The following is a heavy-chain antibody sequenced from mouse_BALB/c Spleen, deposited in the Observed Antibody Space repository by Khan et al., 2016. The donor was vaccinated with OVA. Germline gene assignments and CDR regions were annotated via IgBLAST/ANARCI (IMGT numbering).Heavy chain of an antibody. J-gene: IGHJ4*01. CDR3: ARQPCYPYNIMDY. V-gene: IGHV2-6-1*01. Sequence: QMQLEESGPGLVAPAQSLSITCTISGFTLTNYGVHWVRQPPGKGLEWLGVIWTDGSETTNSDHKSRLTVHKEKSKSQAFLKMNSLHTDNTAMYFCARQPCYPYNIMDYWGQGTSVTVSS. CDR2: IWTDGSE. CDR1: GFTLTNYG.